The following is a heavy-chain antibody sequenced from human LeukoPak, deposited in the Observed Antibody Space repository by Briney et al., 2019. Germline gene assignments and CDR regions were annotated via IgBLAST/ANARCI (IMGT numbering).Heavy chain of an antibody. CDR2: INTYNGDA. V-gene: IGHV1-18*01. CDR1: GYTFTSYG. CDR3: AKDRLGLNDAFDI. D-gene: IGHD3-16*01. J-gene: IGHJ3*02. Sequence: GASVTVSCKASGYTFTSYGISWVRQAPGQGLEWMGWINTYNGDANYAQNLQGRVTMTTDTSTNTVYMELRTLRSDDTAMYYCAKDRLGLNDAFDIWGQGTMVTVSS.